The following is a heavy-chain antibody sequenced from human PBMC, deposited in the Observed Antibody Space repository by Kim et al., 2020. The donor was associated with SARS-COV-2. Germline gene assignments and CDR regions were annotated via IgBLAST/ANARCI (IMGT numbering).Heavy chain of an antibody. Sequence: SETLSLTCTVSGGSISSSSYYWGWIRQPPGKGLEWIGSIYYSGSTYYNPSLKSRVTISVDTSKNQFSLKLSSVTAADTAVYYCARLHYVWGSPFDYWGQGTLVTVSS. V-gene: IGHV4-39*07. J-gene: IGHJ4*02. CDR3: ARLHYVWGSPFDY. D-gene: IGHD3-16*01. CDR1: GGSISSSSYY. CDR2: IYYSGST.